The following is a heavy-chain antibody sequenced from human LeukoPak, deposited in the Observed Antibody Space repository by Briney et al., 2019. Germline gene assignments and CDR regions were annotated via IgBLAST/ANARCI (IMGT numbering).Heavy chain of an antibody. Sequence: GASVKVSCKASGYTFTSYDINWVRQATGQGLEWMGWMNPNSGNTGYAQKFQGRVTMTRNTSISTAYMELSGLRSEDTAVYYCARSRRSITFGGVIVLAPWGQGTLVTVSS. D-gene: IGHD3-16*02. CDR3: ARSRRSITFGGVIVLAP. CDR1: GYTFTSYD. J-gene: IGHJ5*02. V-gene: IGHV1-8*01. CDR2: MNPNSGNT.